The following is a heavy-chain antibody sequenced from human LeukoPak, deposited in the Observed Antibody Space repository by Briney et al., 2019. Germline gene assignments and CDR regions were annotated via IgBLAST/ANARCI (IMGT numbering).Heavy chain of an antibody. CDR3: ARDKGSYSSSSAVWFDP. CDR2: IYYSGSI. J-gene: IGHJ5*02. V-gene: IGHV4-59*01. CDR1: GGSISSYY. D-gene: IGHD6-6*01. Sequence: SETLSLTCTVSGGSISSYYWSWIRQPPGKGLEWIGYIYYSGSINYNPSLKSRVTISVDTSKNQFSLKLSSVTAADTAVYYCARDKGSYSSSSAVWFDPWGQGTLVTVSS.